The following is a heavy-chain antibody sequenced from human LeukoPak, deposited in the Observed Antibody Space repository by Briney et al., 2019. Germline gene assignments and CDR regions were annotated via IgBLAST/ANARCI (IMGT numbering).Heavy chain of an antibody. CDR1: GYTFTSYG. CDR3: ARGYDIVVVPAAQPTRHYYYYYGMDV. D-gene: IGHD2-2*01. V-gene: IGHV1-18*01. J-gene: IGHJ6*02. CDR2: ISAYNGNT. Sequence: AASVKVSCMASGYTFTSYGISWVRQAPRQGLEWMGWISAYNGNTNYAQKLQGRVTMTTDTSTSTAYMELRSLRSDDTAVYYCARGYDIVVVPAAQPTRHYYYYYGMDVWGQGTTVTVSS.